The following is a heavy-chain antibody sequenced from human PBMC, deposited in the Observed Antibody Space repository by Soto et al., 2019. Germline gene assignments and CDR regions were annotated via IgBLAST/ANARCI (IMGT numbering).Heavy chain of an antibody. D-gene: IGHD1-26*01. CDR2: INPSGGST. V-gene: IGHV1-46*01. Sequence: ASVKVSCKASGYTFTSYYKHWVRQAPGQGLEWMGIINPSGGSTCYAQKFQGRVTMTRDTSTSTVYMELSSLRSEDTAVYYCARSEAKWELLYYYGMDVWGQGTTVTVSS. CDR1: GYTFTSYY. CDR3: ARSEAKWELLYYYGMDV. J-gene: IGHJ6*02.